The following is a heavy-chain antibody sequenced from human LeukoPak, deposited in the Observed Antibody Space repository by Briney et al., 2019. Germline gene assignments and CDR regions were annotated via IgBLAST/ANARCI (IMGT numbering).Heavy chain of an antibody. V-gene: IGHV3-66*01. D-gene: IGHD6-19*01. Sequence: GGSLRLSCAASGFTVSSNYMSWVRQAPGKGLEWVSVIYSGGSTYYADSVKGRFTISRDNSKNTLYLQMNSLRAEDTAVYNCARCSSGWYRTHDAFDIWGQGTMVTVSS. CDR1: GFTVSSNY. J-gene: IGHJ3*02. CDR3: ARCSSGWYRTHDAFDI. CDR2: IYSGGST.